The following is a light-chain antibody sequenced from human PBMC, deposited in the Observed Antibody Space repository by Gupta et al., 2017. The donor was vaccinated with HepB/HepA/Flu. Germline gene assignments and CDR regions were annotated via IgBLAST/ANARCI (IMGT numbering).Light chain of an antibody. CDR3: DQYCSSPT. V-gene: IGKV3-20*01. Sequence: EIVLTPSPGTLSLSPGERATLSFRASQSVSSSYLAWYQQKPGQAPRLPIFCAFSRATAIPYRFSGSGSGTDFTLSISRLEHDDFAVYFCDQYCSSPTFGPGTKVDIK. CDR1: QSVSSSY. CDR2: CAF. J-gene: IGKJ1*01.